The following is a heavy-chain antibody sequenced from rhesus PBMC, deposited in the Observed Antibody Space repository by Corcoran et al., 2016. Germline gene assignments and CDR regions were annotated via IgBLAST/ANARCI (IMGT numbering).Heavy chain of an antibody. J-gene: IGHJ4*01. CDR2: IYGGSGST. D-gene: IGHD2-15*01. V-gene: IGHV4S7*01. CDR3: ARVVSDFDY. Sequence: VQLQESGPGVVKTSETLSLACAVSGGPISGISLWGWIRQPPRKGREWMGYIYGGSGSTSDNPSRKNRVTISKDTSKNQFSLKLSSGTAADTAVYYCARVVSDFDYWGQGVLVTVSS. CDR1: GGPISGISL.